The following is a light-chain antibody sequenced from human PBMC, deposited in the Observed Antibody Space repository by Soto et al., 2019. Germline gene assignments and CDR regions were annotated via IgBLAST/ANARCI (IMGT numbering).Light chain of an antibody. V-gene: IGLV2-14*03. Sequence: QSALTQPASVSGSPGQSITISCTGTSSDVGTYNYVSWYQQHPGKAPQLMIYDVSNRPSGVSNRFSGSKSGNTASLTISGLQAEDEADYYCSSYSTSSTFVVFGGGTKLTVL. J-gene: IGLJ2*01. CDR3: SSYSTSSTFVV. CDR2: DVS. CDR1: SSDVGTYNY.